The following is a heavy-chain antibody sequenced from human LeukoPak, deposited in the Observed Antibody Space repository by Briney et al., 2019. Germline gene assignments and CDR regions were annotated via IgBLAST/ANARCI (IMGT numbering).Heavy chain of an antibody. CDR3: AREGRVSGYDFDC. CDR2: INSDGSSI. V-gene: IGHV3-74*03. Sequence: PGGSLRLSCTASGFTFTSHWMHWVRQVPGKGLVWVSRINSDGSSITYADSVKGRFTISRDNAKNTLFLQMNSLRVEDTAVYYCAREGRVSGYDFDCWGQGTLVTVSS. J-gene: IGHJ4*02. CDR1: GFTFTSHW. D-gene: IGHD5-12*01.